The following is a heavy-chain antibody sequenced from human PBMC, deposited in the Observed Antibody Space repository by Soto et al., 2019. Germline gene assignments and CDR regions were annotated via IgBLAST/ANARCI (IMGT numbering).Heavy chain of an antibody. CDR1: GGSISSYY. CDR2: IYYSGST. V-gene: IGHV4-59*08. Sequence: QVQLQESGPGLVKPSETLSLTCTVSGGSISSYYWSWIRQPPGEGLEWIGYIYYSGSTNYNPSLNGRATISVNTAKNPFPPQLSPVAPADTAVYYCARHHDSWGQGTLVTVSS. J-gene: IGHJ4*02. CDR3: ARHHDS.